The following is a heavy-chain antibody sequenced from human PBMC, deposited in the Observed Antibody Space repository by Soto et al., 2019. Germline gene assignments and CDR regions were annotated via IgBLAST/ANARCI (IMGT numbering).Heavy chain of an antibody. Sequence: PGGSLRLSCAASGITFRSYSMICFRHAPWKGLEWVASITSDSSDIYYEDSVKGRFTISRDNGENSLYLQMTSLGAEDTGVYYCATTYCSGGYCFSSEYWGQGVLVTVSS. CDR2: ITSDSSDI. CDR1: GITFRSYS. CDR3: ATTYCSGGYCFSSEY. V-gene: IGHV3-21*01. D-gene: IGHD2-15*01. J-gene: IGHJ4*02.